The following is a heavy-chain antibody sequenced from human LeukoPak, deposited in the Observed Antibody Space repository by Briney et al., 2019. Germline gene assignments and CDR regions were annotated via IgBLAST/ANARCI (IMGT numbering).Heavy chain of an antibody. CDR1: GGSFSGYY. CDR2: INHSGST. Sequence: SETLSLTCAVYGGSFSGYYWSWIRQPPGKGLEWIGEINHSGSTYYNPSLKSRVTISVDRSKNQFSLKLSSVTAADTAVYYCAREQRPTIVVVPAAIDIDYWGQGTLVTVSS. D-gene: IGHD2-2*01. CDR3: AREQRPTIVVVPAAIDIDY. J-gene: IGHJ4*02. V-gene: IGHV4-34*01.